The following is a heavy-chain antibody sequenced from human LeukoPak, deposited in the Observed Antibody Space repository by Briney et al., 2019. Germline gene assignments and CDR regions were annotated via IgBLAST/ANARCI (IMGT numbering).Heavy chain of an antibody. V-gene: IGHV3-21*01. Sequence: SGGSLRLSCAASGFTFSSYSMNWVRQAPGKGLEWVSSISSSSSYIYYADSVKGRFTISRDNAKNSLYLQMNSLRAEDTAVYYCARDPSQGYCSSTSCYQGVDWFDPWGQGTLVTVSS. J-gene: IGHJ5*02. CDR3: ARDPSQGYCSSTSCYQGVDWFDP. CDR1: GFTFSSYS. D-gene: IGHD2-2*01. CDR2: ISSSSSYI.